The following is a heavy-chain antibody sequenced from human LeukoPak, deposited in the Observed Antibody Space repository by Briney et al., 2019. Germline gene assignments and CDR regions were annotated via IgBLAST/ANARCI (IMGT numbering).Heavy chain of an antibody. V-gene: IGHV1-46*01. CDR3: ARVGPKYSGSYFRDDAEYFQH. CDR2: INPSGGST. CDR1: GYTFTSYY. D-gene: IGHD1-26*01. J-gene: IGHJ1*01. Sequence: GASVKVSCKASGYTFTSYYMHWVRQAPGQGLEWMGIINPSGGSTSYAQKFQGRVTMTRDTSTSTVYMELSSLRSEDTAVYYCARVGPKYSGSYFRDDAEYFQHWGQGTLVTVSS.